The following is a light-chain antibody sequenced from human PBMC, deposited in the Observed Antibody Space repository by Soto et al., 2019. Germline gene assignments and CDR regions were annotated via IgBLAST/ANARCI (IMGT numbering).Light chain of an antibody. CDR2: EVS. CDR3: SSNAGSNNLV. J-gene: IGLJ2*01. V-gene: IGLV2-8*01. Sequence: QSVLTQPPSASGTPGQSVTIPCTGTSSDVGDYNYVSWYQQHPGKAPKLMIYEVSRRPSGVPDRFSGSKSGNTASLTVSGLQAEDEADYYCSSNAGSNNLVFXGGTKL. CDR1: SSDVGDYNY.